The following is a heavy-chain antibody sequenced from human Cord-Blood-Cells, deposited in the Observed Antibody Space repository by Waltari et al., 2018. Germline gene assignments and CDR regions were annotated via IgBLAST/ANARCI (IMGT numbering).Heavy chain of an antibody. Sequence: QVQLVQSGAEVKKPGASVTVSCKASGYTFTGYYMHWVRQAPGQGLEWMGWINPNSGGTNYAQKFQGRLTMTRDTSISTAYMELSRLRAYDTAVYYCATQKSSGSYSVDYWGQGTLVTVSS. CDR2: INPNSGGT. V-gene: IGHV1-2*02. CDR3: ATQKSSGSYSVDY. D-gene: IGHD1-26*01. J-gene: IGHJ4*02. CDR1: GYTFTGYY.